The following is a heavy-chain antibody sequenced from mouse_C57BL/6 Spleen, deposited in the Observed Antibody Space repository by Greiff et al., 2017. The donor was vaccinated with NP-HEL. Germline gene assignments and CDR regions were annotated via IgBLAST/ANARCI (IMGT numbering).Heavy chain of an antibody. D-gene: IGHD2-3*01. CDR2: FDPNSGGT. V-gene: IGHV1-72*01. J-gene: IGHJ2*01. CDR3: ARMDGYYCYFDY. CDR1: GYTFTSYW. Sequence: QVQLQQPGAELVKPGASVKLSCKASGYTFTSYWMHWVKQRPGRGLEWIGRFDPNSGGTKYNEKFKSKATLTVDKPSSTAYMQLSSLTTEDAAVDYCARMDGYYCYFDYWGQGTTLTVSS.